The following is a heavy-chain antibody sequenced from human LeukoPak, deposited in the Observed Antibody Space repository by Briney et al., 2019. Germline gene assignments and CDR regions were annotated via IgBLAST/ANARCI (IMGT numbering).Heavy chain of an antibody. CDR3: ARGPVGADDY. CDR2: ISSSSSYI. D-gene: IGHD2-15*01. J-gene: IGHJ4*02. Sequence: PGGSLRLSCAASGFTFSSYSMNWVRQAPGKGLEWVSSISSSSSYIYYADSVKGRFTISRDNAKNSLYPQMNSLRAEDTAVYYCARGPVGADDYWGQGTLVTVSS. V-gene: IGHV3-21*01. CDR1: GFTFSSYS.